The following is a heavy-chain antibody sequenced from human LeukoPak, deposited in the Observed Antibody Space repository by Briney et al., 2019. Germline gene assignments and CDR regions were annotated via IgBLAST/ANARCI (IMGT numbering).Heavy chain of an antibody. D-gene: IGHD3-10*01. CDR2: IKQVGSEK. CDR1: GFTFSSYW. J-gene: IGHJ4*02. CDR3: ARVQGYYYASGSSYYFDY. V-gene: IGHV3-7*01. Sequence: GGSLRLSCAASGFTFSSYWMSWVRQAPGKGLEWVANIKQVGSEKYYVDSVKGRFTISRDNAKNSLYLQMNSLRAEDTAVYYCARVQGYYYASGSSYYFDYWGQGTLVTVSS.